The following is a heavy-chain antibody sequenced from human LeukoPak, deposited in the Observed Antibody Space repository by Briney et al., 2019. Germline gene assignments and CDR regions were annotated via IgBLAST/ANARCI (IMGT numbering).Heavy chain of an antibody. CDR2: INHGGST. CDR3: ARVSIAVDLDY. J-gene: IGHJ4*02. CDR1: GGSFSGYY. Sequence: SETLSLTCAVYGGSFSGYYWSWIRQPPGKGLEWIGEINHGGSTNYNPSLKSRVTISVDTSKNQFSLKLSSVTAADTAVYYCARVSIAVDLDYWGQGTLVTVSS. D-gene: IGHD6-19*01. V-gene: IGHV4-34*01.